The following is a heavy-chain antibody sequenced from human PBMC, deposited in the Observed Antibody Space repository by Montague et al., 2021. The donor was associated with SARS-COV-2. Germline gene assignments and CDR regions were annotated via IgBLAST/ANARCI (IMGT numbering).Heavy chain of an antibody. CDR1: GGSISSNY. D-gene: IGHD3-9*01. V-gene: IGHV4-4*07. CDR2: IYTSGST. CDR3: ARDFGGDFDWSGYYYYYGMDV. J-gene: IGHJ6*02. Sequence: SETLSLTCTVSGGSISSNYWSWIRQPAGKGLEWIGRIYTSGSTNYNPSLKSRVTISVDTSKNQFSLKLSSVTAADTAVYYCARDFGGDFDWSGYYYYYGMDVWGQGTTVTVSS.